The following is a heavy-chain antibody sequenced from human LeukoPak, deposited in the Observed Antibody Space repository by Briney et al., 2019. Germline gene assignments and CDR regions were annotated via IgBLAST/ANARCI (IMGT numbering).Heavy chain of an antibody. CDR3: ARHKVRGVPRY. CDR1: GGSISSSSYY. CDR2: IYYSGST. D-gene: IGHD3-10*01. Sequence: PSETLSLTCTVSGGSISSSSYYWGWIRQPPGKGLEWIGSIYYSGSTYYNPSLKSRVTISVDTSKNQFSLKLSSVTAADTAVYYCARHKVRGVPRYWGQGTLVTVSS. V-gene: IGHV4-39*01. J-gene: IGHJ4*02.